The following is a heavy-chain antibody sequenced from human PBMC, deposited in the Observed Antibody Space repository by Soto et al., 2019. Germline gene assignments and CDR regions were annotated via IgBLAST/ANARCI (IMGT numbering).Heavy chain of an antibody. V-gene: IGHV4-39*01. CDR3: ARHTPYYYDSSGYPYYFDY. J-gene: IGHJ4*02. D-gene: IGHD3-22*01. Sequence: SETLSLTCTVSGGSISSSSYYWGWIRQPPGKGLEWIGSIYYSGSTYYNPSLKSRVTISVDTPKNQFSLKLSSVTAADTAVYYCARHTPYYYDSSGYPYYFDYWGQGTLVTVSS. CDR2: IYYSGST. CDR1: GGSISSSSYY.